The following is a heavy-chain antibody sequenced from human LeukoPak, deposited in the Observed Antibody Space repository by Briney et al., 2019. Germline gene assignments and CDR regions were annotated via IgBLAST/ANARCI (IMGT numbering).Heavy chain of an antibody. D-gene: IGHD3-22*01. CDR2: MNPNSGNT. Sequence: ASVKVSCKASGYTFTSYDINWVRQATGQGLEWMGWMNPNSGNTGYAQKFQGRVTMTEETSTDTAYMELSSLRSEDTAVYYCATPQSVTMIWERAFDIWGQGTIVTVSS. J-gene: IGHJ3*02. CDR3: ATPQSVTMIWERAFDI. V-gene: IGHV1-8*01. CDR1: GYTFTSYD.